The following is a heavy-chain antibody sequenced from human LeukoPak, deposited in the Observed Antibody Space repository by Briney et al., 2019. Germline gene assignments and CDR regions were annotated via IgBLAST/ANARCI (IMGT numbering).Heavy chain of an antibody. CDR3: ARAGGYYDFWSGYYTSYYYYMDV. J-gene: IGHJ6*03. V-gene: IGHV1-46*03. CDR2: INPSGGST. Sequence: ASVKVSCKASGYTFTSYYMHWVRQAPGQGLEWMGIINPSGGSTSYAQKFQGRVTMTRDMSTSTVYMELSSLRSEDTAAYYCARAGGYYDFWSGYYTSYYYYMDVWGKRTTATVSS. CDR1: GYTFTSYY. D-gene: IGHD3-3*01.